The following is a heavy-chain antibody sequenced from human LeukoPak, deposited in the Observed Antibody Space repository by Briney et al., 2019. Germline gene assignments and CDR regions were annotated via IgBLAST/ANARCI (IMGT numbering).Heavy chain of an antibody. J-gene: IGHJ6*02. CDR3: ARVPLHFDILTGYHNQAYGMDV. V-gene: IGHV4-59*01. D-gene: IGHD3-9*01. CDR2: IYDSGST. Sequence: SETLSLTCTVSSGSIRSYYWSWIRESPGKGLEWIGYIYDSGSTIYNPAFKSRVTISVDTSKNQFSLRLTSVTAAGTAVYYCARVPLHFDILTGYHNQAYGMDVWGQGTTVTVSS. CDR1: SGSIRSYY.